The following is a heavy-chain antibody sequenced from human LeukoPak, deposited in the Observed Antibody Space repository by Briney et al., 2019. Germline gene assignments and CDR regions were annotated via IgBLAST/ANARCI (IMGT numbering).Heavy chain of an antibody. V-gene: IGHV4-59*08. Sequence: SETLSLTCTVSSGSISSYYWSWIRHPPGKGLEWIGYVYYSGSANYNPSLKSRVTISVDTSKNQFSLKLSSVTAADTAVYYCARHEKLGQFDYWGQGTLVTVSS. CDR1: SGSISSYY. CDR2: VYYSGSA. D-gene: IGHD3-10*01. CDR3: ARHEKLGQFDY. J-gene: IGHJ4*02.